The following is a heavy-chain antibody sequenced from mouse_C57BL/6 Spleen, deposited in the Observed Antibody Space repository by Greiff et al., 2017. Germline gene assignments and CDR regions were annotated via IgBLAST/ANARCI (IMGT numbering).Heavy chain of an antibody. CDR2: IDPSDSYT. CDR3: ARSSTTVYFDY. D-gene: IGHD1-1*01. CDR1: GYTFTSYW. J-gene: IGHJ2*01. V-gene: IGHV1-50*01. Sequence: QVHVKQPGAELVKPGASVKLSCKASGYTFTSYWMQWVKQRPGQGLEWIGEIDPSDSYTNYNQKFKGKATLTVDTSSSTAYMQLSSLTSEDSAVYYCARSSTTVYFDYWGQGTTLTVSS.